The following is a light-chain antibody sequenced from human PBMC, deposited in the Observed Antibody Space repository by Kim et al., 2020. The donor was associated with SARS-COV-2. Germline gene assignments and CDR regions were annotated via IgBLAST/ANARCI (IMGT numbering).Light chain of an antibody. V-gene: IGKV4-1*01. CDR1: HGVLPSNNRNS. CDR2: WAS. Sequence: ATIRCKSSHGVLPSNNRNSVAWYQKKPGQPPKLIIYWASTRESGVPDRFSGSGSGTDFTLIINSLQAEDVAIYYCQQYYSLPLTFGQGTRLEIK. J-gene: IGKJ5*01. CDR3: QQYYSLPLT.